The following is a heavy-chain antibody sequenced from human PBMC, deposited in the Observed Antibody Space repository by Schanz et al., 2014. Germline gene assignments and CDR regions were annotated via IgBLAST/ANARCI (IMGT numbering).Heavy chain of an antibody. J-gene: IGHJ5*02. Sequence: EVQLLESGGGLVQPGGSLRLSCAASGFTFGDYAMTWVRQAPGKGLESVSAINTGVNTYYADSVKGRFTISRDNAKNSLFLQMNSLRAEDTAVYYCARAGYDADNWFDPWGQGTLXTVSS. CDR3: ARAGYDADNWFDP. V-gene: IGHV3-23*01. CDR2: INTGVNT. CDR1: GFTFGDYA. D-gene: IGHD2-2*01.